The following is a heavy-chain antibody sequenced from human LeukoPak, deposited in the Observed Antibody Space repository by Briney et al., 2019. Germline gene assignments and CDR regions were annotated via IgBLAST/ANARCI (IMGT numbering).Heavy chain of an antibody. V-gene: IGHV3-9*03. Sequence: GRSLRLSCVGSGFTFDDYAMHWVRQAPGKGLEWVSGISWNSGRRGYADSVKGRFTISRDNAKTSLYLQMNSLIAEDMALYYCAKGPDYDILTPIDYWGQGTLVTVSS. CDR2: ISWNSGRR. CDR3: AKGPDYDILTPIDY. CDR1: GFTFDDYA. D-gene: IGHD3-9*01. J-gene: IGHJ4*02.